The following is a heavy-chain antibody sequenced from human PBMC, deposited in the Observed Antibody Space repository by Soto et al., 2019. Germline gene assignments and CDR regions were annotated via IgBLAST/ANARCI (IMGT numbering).Heavy chain of an antibody. CDR2: IYYSGST. CDR3: ARLLIVVGGYYYMDV. D-gene: IGHD2-15*01. J-gene: IGHJ6*03. V-gene: IGHV4-59*08. CDR1: GGSISSYY. Sequence: SETLSLTCTVSGGSISSYYWSWIRQPPGKGLEWIGYIYYSGSTNYNPSLKSRVTISVDTSKNQFSLKLSSVTAADTAVYYCARLLIVVGGYYYMDVWGKGTTVTVSS.